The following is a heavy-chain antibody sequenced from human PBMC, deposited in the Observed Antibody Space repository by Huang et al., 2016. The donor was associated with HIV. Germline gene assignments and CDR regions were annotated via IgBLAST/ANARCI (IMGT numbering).Heavy chain of an antibody. V-gene: IGHV3-30-3*01. J-gene: IGHJ4*02. D-gene: IGHD6-13*01. CDR2: ISNDGNNM. CDR1: GFDFSSYA. Sequence: QVQLGESGGGVVQPEKSLRLSCAASGFDFSSYAMNWVRQAPGKGPQWGVVISNDGNNMYYSDSVKGRFIISRDNSKNTLYLQMNSLRGEDTAIYYCARGGILGTSWYRPFDYWGQGTLVTVSS. CDR3: ARGGILGTSWYRPFDY.